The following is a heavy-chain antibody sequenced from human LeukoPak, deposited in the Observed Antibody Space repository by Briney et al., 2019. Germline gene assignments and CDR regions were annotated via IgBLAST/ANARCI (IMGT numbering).Heavy chain of an antibody. CDR1: GFTFSSYA. V-gene: IGHV3-33*08. J-gene: IGHJ4*02. Sequence: GGSLRLSCAASGFTFSSYAMHWARQAPGKGLEWVAVIWYDGSNKYYADSVKGRFTVSRDNSKNTLYLQMNSLRAEDTAVYYCATAVASSSGWYADYWGQGTLVTVSS. CDR2: IWYDGSNK. CDR3: ATAVASSSGWYADY. D-gene: IGHD6-19*01.